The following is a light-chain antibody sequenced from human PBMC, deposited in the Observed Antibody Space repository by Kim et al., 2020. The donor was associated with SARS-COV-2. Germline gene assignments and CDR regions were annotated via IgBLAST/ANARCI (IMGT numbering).Light chain of an antibody. Sequence: SPGERATLSCRTSQSISSSSLTWYQQKPGQAPRLLIYGASSRATGIPDRFSGSGSGTDFTLTISRLEPEDFAVYYGQQYGSSPLTFGGGTKVDIK. CDR2: GAS. V-gene: IGKV3-20*01. CDR1: QSISSSS. J-gene: IGKJ4*01. CDR3: QQYGSSPLT.